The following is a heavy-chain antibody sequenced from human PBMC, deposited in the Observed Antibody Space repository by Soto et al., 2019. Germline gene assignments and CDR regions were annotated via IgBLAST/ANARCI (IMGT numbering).Heavy chain of an antibody. CDR2: IYPGDSDT. Sequence: GESLKISCKGSGYSFTSYWIGWVRQMPGKGLEWMGIIYPGDSDTRYSPSFQGQVTISADKSISTAYLQWSSLKASDTAMYYCARRTITSSSTSHYGMEVWGQRSPVTVPS. D-gene: IGHD2-2*01. J-gene: IGHJ6*02. CDR1: GYSFTSYW. CDR3: ARRTITSSSTSHYGMEV. V-gene: IGHV5-51*01.